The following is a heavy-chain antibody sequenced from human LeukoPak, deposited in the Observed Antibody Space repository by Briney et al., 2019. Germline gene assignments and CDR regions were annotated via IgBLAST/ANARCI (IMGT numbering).Heavy chain of an antibody. Sequence: PGGSLRLSCAASGFTFSNYWKHWVRQVPGKGLVWVSRINPGGSSTTYADSVRGRFTISRDNAKNTLYLQMDSLRAEDTGVYYCARSNQADDYWGQGTLVTVSS. J-gene: IGHJ4*02. CDR2: INPGGSST. D-gene: IGHD1-14*01. CDR3: ARSNQADDY. CDR1: GFTFSNYW. V-gene: IGHV3-74*01.